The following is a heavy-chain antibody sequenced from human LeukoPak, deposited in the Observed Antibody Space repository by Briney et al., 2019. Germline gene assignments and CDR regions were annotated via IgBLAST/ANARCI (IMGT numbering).Heavy chain of an antibody. J-gene: IGHJ4*02. V-gene: IGHV1-46*01. D-gene: IGHD1-26*01. Sequence: ASVKVSCKASGYTFTSYYMHWVRRAPGQGLDWVGIINPSAGSTTYAQKFQGRVTITADESTSTAYMELSSLRSEDTAVYYCARSTYSGSYYGTDYWGQGTLVTVSS. CDR3: ARSTYSGSYYGTDY. CDR1: GYTFTSYY. CDR2: INPSAGST.